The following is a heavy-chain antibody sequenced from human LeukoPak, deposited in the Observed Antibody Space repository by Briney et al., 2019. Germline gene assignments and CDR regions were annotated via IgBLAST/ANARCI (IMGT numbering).Heavy chain of an antibody. CDR2: MNPKSGNT. CDR3: ARAAAGTDYYYYMDV. V-gene: IGHV1-8*01. CDR1: GYTFTSYD. J-gene: IGHJ6*03. D-gene: IGHD6-13*01. Sequence: ASVKVSCKASGYTFTSYDINWVRQATGQGLEWMGWMNPKSGNTGYAQKFQGRVTITRNTSISTAYMELSSLRSEDTAVYYCARAAAGTDYYYYMDVWGKGTTVTVSS.